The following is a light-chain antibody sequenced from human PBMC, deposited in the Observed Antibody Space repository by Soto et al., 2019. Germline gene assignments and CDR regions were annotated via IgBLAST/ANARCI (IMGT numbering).Light chain of an antibody. J-gene: IGKJ2*01. V-gene: IGKV4-1*01. CDR2: WAS. CDR3: QQYSSPRRT. Sequence: DIVMTQSPDSLAVSLGERATINCKSSQSVLYSSNNKNYLAWYQQKPGQPPKLLIYWASTRESGVPDRFTGSGSGTDFTLTISSLQAEDVAVYYCQQYSSPRRTFGQGTRLEIK. CDR1: QSVLYSSNNKNY.